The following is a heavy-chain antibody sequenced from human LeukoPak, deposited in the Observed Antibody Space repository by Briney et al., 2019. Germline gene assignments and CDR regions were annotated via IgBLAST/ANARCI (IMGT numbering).Heavy chain of an antibody. CDR1: GFTFSSYA. D-gene: IGHD6-13*01. CDR2: TSGSGGNT. CDR3: ASHTGYSSSWAYYYYYYGMDV. J-gene: IGHJ6*02. V-gene: IGHV3-23*01. Sequence: PGGSLRLSCAASGFTFSSYAMSWVRQAPGKGLEWASATSGSGGNTYYADSVKGRFTISRDNSKNTLYLQMNSLRAEDTAVYYCASHTGYSSSWAYYYYYYGMDVWGQGTTVTVSS.